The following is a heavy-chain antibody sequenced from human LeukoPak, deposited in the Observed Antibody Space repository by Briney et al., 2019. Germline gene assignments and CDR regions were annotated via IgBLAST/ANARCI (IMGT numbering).Heavy chain of an antibody. Sequence: ASVKVSCKASGYTFTKYGISWVRQAPGQGLEWMGWISTYNDNTNYAQKLQGRVTMTTDTSTSTAYMELRSLRSDDTAVYYCARERSSRYYYYYGMDVWGQGTTVTVSS. CDR3: ARERSSRYYYYYGMDV. D-gene: IGHD6-13*01. CDR2: ISTYNDNT. CDR1: GYTFTKYG. V-gene: IGHV1-18*01. J-gene: IGHJ6*02.